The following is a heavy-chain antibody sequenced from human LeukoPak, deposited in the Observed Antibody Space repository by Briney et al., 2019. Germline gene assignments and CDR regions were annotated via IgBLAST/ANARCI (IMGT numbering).Heavy chain of an antibody. CDR1: GYTFTNYY. D-gene: IGHD3-16*01. J-gene: IGHJ4*02. V-gene: IGHV1-46*01. CDR3: ARVNRGAYGQLDY. CDR2: INPRGVGT. Sequence: ASVTLSCKASGYTFTNYYIHWVRHAPGQGLERMGIINPRGVGTTYAQMFQGRVTMTIDMSTSTVYMELSSLRSEDTAVFYCARVNRGAYGQLDYWGQGNLVTVSS.